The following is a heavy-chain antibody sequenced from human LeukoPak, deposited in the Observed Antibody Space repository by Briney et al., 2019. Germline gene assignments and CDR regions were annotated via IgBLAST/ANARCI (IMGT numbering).Heavy chain of an antibody. CDR3: ARDLNWLLFDY. V-gene: IGHV3-74*01. J-gene: IGHJ4*02. Sequence: PGGSLRLSCAASGITFSSFAMSWVRQAPGKGLEWVSRVKYDGSTTAYADSVKGRFTISRDNTRNILYLEMNSLRVEDTAVYYCARDLNWLLFDYWGQGALVTVSS. D-gene: IGHD3/OR15-3a*01. CDR1: GITFSSFA. CDR2: VKYDGSTT.